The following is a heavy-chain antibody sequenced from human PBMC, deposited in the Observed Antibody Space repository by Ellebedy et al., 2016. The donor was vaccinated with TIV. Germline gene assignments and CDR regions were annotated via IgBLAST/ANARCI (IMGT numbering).Heavy chain of an antibody. CDR1: GFSFRSSW. D-gene: IGHD2-15*01. CDR2: INLDGTYT. Sequence: GGSLRRSCAASGFSFRSSWMTWVRQAPGKGLEWVANINLDGTYTDYADSVKGRFTISRDNAKNSLYLQMNSLSAEDTAVYYCARDPAYSALDIWGEGTMVTVSS. J-gene: IGHJ3*02. V-gene: IGHV3-7*01. CDR3: ARDPAYSALDI.